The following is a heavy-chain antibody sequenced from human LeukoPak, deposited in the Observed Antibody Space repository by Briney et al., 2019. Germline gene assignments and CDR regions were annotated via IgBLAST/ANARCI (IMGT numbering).Heavy chain of an antibody. CDR3: ARTERPVRYETILSHMDV. D-gene: IGHD2/OR15-2a*01. V-gene: IGHV3-21*01. CDR2: ISSSSSYI. Sequence: GGSLRLSCAASGFTFSSYTMNWVRLAPGKGLEWVSSISSSSSYIYYADSMKGRFTISRDNAKNSLYLQMNSLRAEDTAVYYCARTERPVRYETILSHMDVWGKGTTVTVSS. CDR1: GFTFSSYT. J-gene: IGHJ6*03.